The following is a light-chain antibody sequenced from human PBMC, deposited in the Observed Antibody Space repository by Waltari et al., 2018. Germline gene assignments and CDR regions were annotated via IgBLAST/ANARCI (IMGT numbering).Light chain of an antibody. Sequence: QSALTQPPSVSGAPGQSVTISCTGSSSTIGAFFDVHWYQQLPGAAPKPLIYGNNNRPSGVPDRFSASKSVTSASLSITGLQAEDEAHYYCQSFDRTLRGGVFGGGTKLTV. J-gene: IGLJ3*02. CDR1: SSTIGAFFD. CDR3: QSFDRTLRGGV. CDR2: GNN. V-gene: IGLV1-40*01.